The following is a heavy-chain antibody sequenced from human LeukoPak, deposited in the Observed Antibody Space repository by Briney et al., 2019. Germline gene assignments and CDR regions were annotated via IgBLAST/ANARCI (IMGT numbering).Heavy chain of an antibody. J-gene: IGHJ4*02. CDR3: ARDLGIAVAGTFDY. D-gene: IGHD6-19*01. V-gene: IGHV3-20*04. CDR2: IKWSSGST. CDR1: RFTYDDYG. Sequence: GVSLRLSCAASRFTYDDYGMSWVRQAPGKGLEGVSGIKWSSGSTGYADSVKGRFTTSRDKAKNSLYLQMNSLRAEDTALYYCARDLGIAVAGTFDYWGQGALVTVSS.